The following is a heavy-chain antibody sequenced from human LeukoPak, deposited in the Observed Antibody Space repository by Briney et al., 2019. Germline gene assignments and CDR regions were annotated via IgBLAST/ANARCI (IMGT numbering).Heavy chain of an antibody. J-gene: IGHJ5*02. D-gene: IGHD3-22*01. Sequence: SETLSLTCTVSGGSISSYYWSWIRQPPGKGLEWIGYIYYSGSTNYNPSLKSRVTISVDTSKNQFPLKLSSVTAADTAVYYCARHGGEYYYDSSGSIDWFDPWGQGTLVTVSS. CDR3: ARHGGEYYYDSSGSIDWFDP. CDR1: GGSISSYY. V-gene: IGHV4-59*08. CDR2: IYYSGST.